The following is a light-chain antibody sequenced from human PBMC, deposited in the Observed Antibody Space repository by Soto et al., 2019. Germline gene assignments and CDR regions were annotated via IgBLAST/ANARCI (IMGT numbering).Light chain of an antibody. Sequence: IVLTQSPGTLSLSPGERATLSCRASQSVSSSFLAWYQQKPGQAPRLLIFVASNRATGIPDRFSGSGSGTDFTLTISRLEPEDFAVYYCQQYDSSPLTFGGGTKVEIK. J-gene: IGKJ4*01. CDR3: QQYDSSPLT. CDR1: QSVSSSF. V-gene: IGKV3-20*01. CDR2: VAS.